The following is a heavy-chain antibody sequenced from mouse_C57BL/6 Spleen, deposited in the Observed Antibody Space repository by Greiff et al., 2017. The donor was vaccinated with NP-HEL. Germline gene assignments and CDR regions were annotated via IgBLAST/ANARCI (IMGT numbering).Heavy chain of an antibody. D-gene: IGHD2-3*01. Sequence: QVQLKESGAELVKPGASVKMSCKASGYTFTTYPIEWMKQNHGKSLEWIGNFHPYNDDTKYNEKFKGKATLTVEKSSSTVYLELSRLTSDDSAVYYCARGGDGYYEYCDVWGTGTTVTVSS. J-gene: IGHJ1*03. V-gene: IGHV1-47*01. CDR1: GYTFTTYP. CDR2: FHPYNDDT. CDR3: ARGGDGYYEYCDV.